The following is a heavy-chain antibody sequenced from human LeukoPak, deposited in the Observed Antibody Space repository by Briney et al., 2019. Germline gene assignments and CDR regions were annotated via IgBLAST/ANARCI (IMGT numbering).Heavy chain of an antibody. Sequence: GESLKISCKGSGYSFTSYWIGWVRQMPGKGLEWMGIISFGDSDSRYSPSFQGQVTISVDKSVNTAYLQWSSLKASDTAMYYCATARPHRGFDIWGQGTMVTVSS. CDR2: ISFGDSDS. J-gene: IGHJ3*02. V-gene: IGHV5-51*01. CDR3: ATARPHRGFDI. CDR1: GYSFTSYW.